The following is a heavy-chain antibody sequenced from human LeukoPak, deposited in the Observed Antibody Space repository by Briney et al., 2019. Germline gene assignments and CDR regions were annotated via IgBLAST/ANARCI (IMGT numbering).Heavy chain of an antibody. J-gene: IGHJ6*03. CDR1: GGTFSSYA. CDR2: IIPIFGTA. CDR3: ARSLNCSSTSCYHYYYMDV. Sequence: SVKVSCKASGGTFSSYAISWVRQAPGQGLEWMGGIIPIFGTANYAQKFQGRVTITTDESTSTAYMELSSLRSEDTAVYYCARSLNCSSTSCYHYYYMDVWGKGTTVTVSS. D-gene: IGHD2-2*01. V-gene: IGHV1-69*05.